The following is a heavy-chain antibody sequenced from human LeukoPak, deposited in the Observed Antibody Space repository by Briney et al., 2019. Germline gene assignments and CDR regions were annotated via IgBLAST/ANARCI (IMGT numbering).Heavy chain of an antibody. D-gene: IGHD3-10*01. J-gene: IGHJ6*02. CDR2: MYSGGST. CDR1: GFTVSSYY. V-gene: IGHV3-66*01. CDR3: ARSGSTYYYGMDV. Sequence: GGSLRLSCAASGFTVSSYYMTWVRQAPGKGLEWVSVMYSGGSTYYADSVKGRFTISRDNSKNTLYLQMNSLRAEDTAVYYCARSGSTYYYGMDVWGQGTTVTVSS.